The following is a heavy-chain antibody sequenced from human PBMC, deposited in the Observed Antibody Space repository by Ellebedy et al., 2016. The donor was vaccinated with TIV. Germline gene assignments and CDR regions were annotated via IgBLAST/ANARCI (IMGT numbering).Heavy chain of an antibody. Sequence: GESLKISCPGSGFTFGFYWMSWVRQAPGKGPEWVANINKDGSEKFYVDSVKGRFTISRDNAKNSLYLQMNSLRAEDTAVYYCASPPGVVALWGQGTLVTVSS. CDR1: GFTFGFYW. D-gene: IGHD3-10*01. J-gene: IGHJ4*02. V-gene: IGHV3-7*03. CDR2: INKDGSEK. CDR3: ASPPGVVAL.